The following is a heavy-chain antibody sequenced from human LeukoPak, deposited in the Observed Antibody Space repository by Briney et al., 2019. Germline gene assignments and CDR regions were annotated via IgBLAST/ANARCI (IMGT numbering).Heavy chain of an antibody. CDR2: IFASGNT. J-gene: IGHJ4*02. Sequence: SETLSLTCTVSGASISTYYWSWIRQPAGKGLEWVGRIFASGNTNYNPSLESRIAMSVDTSKNQFSLNLSSVTAADTAIYYCVQDGPLRSDYWGQGTLVSVSS. CDR1: GASISTYY. D-gene: IGHD3-16*01. V-gene: IGHV4-4*07. CDR3: VQDGPLRSDY.